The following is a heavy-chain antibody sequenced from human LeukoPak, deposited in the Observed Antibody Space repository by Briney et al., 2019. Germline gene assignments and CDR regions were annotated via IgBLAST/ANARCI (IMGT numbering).Heavy chain of an antibody. V-gene: IGHV4-34*01. J-gene: IGHJ4*02. CDR1: GGSFSGYY. Sequence: SETLSLTCAVYGGSFSGYYWSWIRQPPGKGLEWIGEINHSGSTNYNPSLKSRVTISVDTSKNQFSLKLSSVTAADTAVYYCGRGDFLPAGVDYWGQGAQVTVSS. CDR3: GRGDFLPAGVDY. CDR2: INHSGST. D-gene: IGHD2/OR15-2a*01.